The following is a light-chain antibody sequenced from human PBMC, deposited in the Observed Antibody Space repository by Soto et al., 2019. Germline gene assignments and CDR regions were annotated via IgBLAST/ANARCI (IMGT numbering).Light chain of an antibody. Sequence: QSVLTQPASGSGSPGQSITISCTGTSSDVGGYNYVSWYQQHPGKAPKLMIYDVSNRPSGVSNRFSGSKSGNTASLTISGLQAEDEADYYCSSYTSSSVVFGTGTKVTVL. V-gene: IGLV2-14*01. CDR1: SSDVGGYNY. CDR3: SSYTSSSVV. J-gene: IGLJ1*01. CDR2: DVS.